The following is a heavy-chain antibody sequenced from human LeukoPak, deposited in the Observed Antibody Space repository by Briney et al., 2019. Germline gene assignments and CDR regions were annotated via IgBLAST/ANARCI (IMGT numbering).Heavy chain of an antibody. V-gene: IGHV3-30*06. J-gene: IGHJ4*02. Sequence: SVKGRFTISRDNSKTTLYLQMNSLRAEDTAVYYCATITMIFDYWGQGTLVTVSS. CDR3: ATITMIFDY. D-gene: IGHD3-22*01.